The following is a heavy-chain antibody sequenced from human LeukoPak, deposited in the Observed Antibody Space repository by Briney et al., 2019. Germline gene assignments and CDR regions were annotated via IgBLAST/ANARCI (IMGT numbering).Heavy chain of an antibody. CDR1: GFTFSSYA. CDR3: ARDPDVAGTTNYFDY. Sequence: GGSLRLSCAASGFTFSSYAMHWVRQAPGKGLEWVAVISYDGSNKYYADSVKGRFTVSRDNSKNTLYLQMNSLRAEDTAVYYCARDPDVAGTTNYFDYWGQGTLVTVSS. V-gene: IGHV3-30-3*01. CDR2: ISYDGSNK. J-gene: IGHJ4*02. D-gene: IGHD6-19*01.